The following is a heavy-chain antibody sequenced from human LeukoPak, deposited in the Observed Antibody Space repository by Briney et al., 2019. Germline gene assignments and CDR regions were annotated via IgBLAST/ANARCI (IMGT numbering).Heavy chain of an antibody. CDR2: INAGNGNT. D-gene: IGHD1-14*01. CDR3: ALETGPSEYYFDY. CDR1: GYTFTSYA. J-gene: IGHJ4*02. V-gene: IGHV1-3*01. Sequence: ASVKVSCKASGYTFTSYAMHWVRQAPGERLEWMGWINAGNGNTKYSQKFQGRVTITRDTSASTAYVELSSLRSEDTAVYYCALETGPSEYYFDYWGQGTLVTVSS.